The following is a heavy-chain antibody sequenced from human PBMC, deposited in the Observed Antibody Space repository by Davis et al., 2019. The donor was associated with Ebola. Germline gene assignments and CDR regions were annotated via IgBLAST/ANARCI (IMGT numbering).Heavy chain of an antibody. D-gene: IGHD3-22*01. V-gene: IGHV4-61*05. CDR1: GGSIRSSISSSL. CDR2: INYRGNT. Sequence: SETLSLTCTVSGGSIRSSISSSLWSWMRQPPGKGLEWIGYINYRGNTNYNSSLRSRVTMSVDTSKNQLFLKLNSVTASDTAVYYCASGYYDGRGYSSPAHFAYWGHGSLVTVS. J-gene: IGHJ4*01. CDR3: ASGYYDGRGYSSPAHFAY.